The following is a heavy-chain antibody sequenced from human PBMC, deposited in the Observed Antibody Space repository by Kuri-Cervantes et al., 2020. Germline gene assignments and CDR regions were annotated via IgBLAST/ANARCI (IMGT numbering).Heavy chain of an antibody. D-gene: IGHD1-1*01. CDR1: GYSFTSQW. J-gene: IGHJ4*02. Sequence: GGSLRLSCKGSGYSFTSQWIGWVRQMPGKGLEWMGLINPGNSHIRYSPSFQGQVTISADKSISTAYLQWSSLGASDTAMYYCARTSCGTVDYWGQGTLVTVSS. CDR2: INPGNSHI. V-gene: IGHV5-51*01. CDR3: ARTSCGTVDY.